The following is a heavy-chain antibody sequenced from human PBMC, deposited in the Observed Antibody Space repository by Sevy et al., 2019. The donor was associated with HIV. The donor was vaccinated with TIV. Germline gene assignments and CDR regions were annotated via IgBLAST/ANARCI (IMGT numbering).Heavy chain of an antibody. CDR2: VSYSGTA. CDR1: GDSFSSSNW. V-gene: IGHV4-4*02. CDR3: AREGTSTSFDF. D-gene: IGHD1-26*01. Sequence: SETLSLTCAVSGDSFSSSNWWSWVRQPPGKGLEWIGEVSYSGTANYHPSLRSRVTISLDKSKNQFSLKLSSVIAADTAVYYCAREGTSTSFDFWAQGSLVPVSS. J-gene: IGHJ4*02.